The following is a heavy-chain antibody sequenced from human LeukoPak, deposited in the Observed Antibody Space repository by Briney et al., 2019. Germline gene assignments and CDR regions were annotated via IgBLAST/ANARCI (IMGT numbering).Heavy chain of an antibody. V-gene: IGHV3-23*01. CDR3: AKGIYSSGWSYFDY. CDR1: GFTFSNSA. Sequence: GSLRLSCAASGFTFSNSAMSWVRQAPGKVLEWVSTLSGSGITTYYADSVKGRFTISRDNSKNTLYLQMNSLRAEDTAVYYCAKGIYSSGWSYFDYWGHGTLVTVSS. CDR2: LSGSGITT. D-gene: IGHD6-19*01. J-gene: IGHJ4*01.